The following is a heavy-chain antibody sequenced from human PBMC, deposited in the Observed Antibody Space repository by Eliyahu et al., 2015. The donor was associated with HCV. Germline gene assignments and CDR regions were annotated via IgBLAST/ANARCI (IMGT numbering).Heavy chain of an antibody. CDR3: AKGDDYGDLEGGMYFDL. J-gene: IGHJ2*01. CDR2: IXYDGSNK. CDR1: GFXXNSYG. V-gene: IGHV3-30*18. D-gene: IGHD4-17*01. Sequence: QVQLVESGGGVVQPGRSLRLSCAASGFXXNSYGMHWIRQAPGEGLEWVAVIXYDGSNKYYTDSMKGRFTISRDNSKNTLYLQMNSLRAEDTAVYYCAKGDDYGDLEGGMYFDLWGRGTLVTVSS.